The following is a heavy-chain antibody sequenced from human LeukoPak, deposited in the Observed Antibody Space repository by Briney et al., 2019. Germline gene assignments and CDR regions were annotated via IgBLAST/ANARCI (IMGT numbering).Heavy chain of an antibody. J-gene: IGHJ3*02. V-gene: IGHV4-59*08. D-gene: IGHD3-16*01. CDR3: ARSTFMMSAFDI. CDR1: GGSISSYY. Sequence: PSETLSLTCTVSGGSISSYYWSWIRQPPGKGLEWIGYIYYSGSTNCNPSLKSRVTISVDTSKNQFSLKLSSVTAADTAVYYCARSTFMMSAFDIWGQGTMVTVSS. CDR2: IYYSGST.